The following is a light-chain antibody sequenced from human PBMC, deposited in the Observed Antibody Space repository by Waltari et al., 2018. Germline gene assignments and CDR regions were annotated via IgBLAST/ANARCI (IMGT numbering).Light chain of an antibody. Sequence: QSALTQPASVSGSPGQSVTISCTGTSSDRVDYDFVSWYQQQPGKAPKLIIFDVTTRPSGVSNRFSCSKSGSTASLTISGLQAEDEADYFCSSYPRTGTWLFGGGTKLTVL. CDR1: SSDRVDYDF. V-gene: IGLV2-14*03. CDR2: DVT. CDR3: SSYPRTGTWL. J-gene: IGLJ3*02.